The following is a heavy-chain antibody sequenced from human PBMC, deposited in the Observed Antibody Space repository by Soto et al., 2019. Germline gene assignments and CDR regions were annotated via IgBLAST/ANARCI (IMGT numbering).Heavy chain of an antibody. D-gene: IGHD6-19*01. Sequence: PSETLPLTCTVSGGSISSDCWSWIRQPPWKGLEWIGYIYYSGSTNYNPSLKSRVTISVDTSKNQFSLKLSSVTAADTAVYYCARYIAVADTPCVFDRWGQGTLVTVSS. CDR3: ARYIAVADTPCVFDR. J-gene: IGHJ5*02. CDR1: GGSISSDC. CDR2: IYYSGST. V-gene: IGHV4-59*08.